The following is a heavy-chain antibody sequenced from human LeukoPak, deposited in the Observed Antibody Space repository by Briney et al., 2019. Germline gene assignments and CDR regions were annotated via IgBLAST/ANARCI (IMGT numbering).Heavy chain of an antibody. CDR1: GYTFTGYY. Sequence: ASVKVSCKASGYTFTGYYMHWVRQAPGQGLEWMGWINPNSGGTNYAQKFQGRVTMTRDMSTSTVYMELSSLRSEDTAVYYCARDSSTTGYWGQGTLVTVSS. V-gene: IGHV1-2*02. CDR3: ARDSSTTGY. J-gene: IGHJ4*02. CDR2: INPNSGGT. D-gene: IGHD3-9*01.